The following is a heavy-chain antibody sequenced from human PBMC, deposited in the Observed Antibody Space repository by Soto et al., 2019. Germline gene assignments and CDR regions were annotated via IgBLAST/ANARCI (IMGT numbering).Heavy chain of an antibody. CDR3: ARGMTTVTADAFDI. Sequence: ASVKVSCKASGYTFTSYDINWVRQATGQGLEWMGWMNPNSGNTGYAQKFQGRVTMTRNTSISIAYMELSSLRSEDTAVYYCARGMTTVTADAFDIWGQGTMVTVSS. D-gene: IGHD4-17*01. V-gene: IGHV1-8*01. J-gene: IGHJ3*02. CDR2: MNPNSGNT. CDR1: GYTFTSYD.